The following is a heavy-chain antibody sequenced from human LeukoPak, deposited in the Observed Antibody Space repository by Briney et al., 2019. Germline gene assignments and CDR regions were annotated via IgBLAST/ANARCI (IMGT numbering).Heavy chain of an antibody. CDR1: GFTVSGNY. Sequence: PGGSLRLSCAASGFTVSGNYMSWVRQAPGKGLEWVSVIHSGGSTYYADSVKGRFTISRDNSKNTLYLQMNSLRTEDPAVYYCAASSGWPVYLQHWRQGTLVTVSS. V-gene: IGHV3-53*01. D-gene: IGHD6-19*01. CDR2: IHSGGST. CDR3: AASSGWPVYLQH. J-gene: IGHJ1*01.